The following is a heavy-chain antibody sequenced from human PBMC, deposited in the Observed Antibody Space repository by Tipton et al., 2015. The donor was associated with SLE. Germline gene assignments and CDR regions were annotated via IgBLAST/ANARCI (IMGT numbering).Heavy chain of an antibody. CDR2: INHSGST. J-gene: IGHJ4*02. CDR3: ARGDILTGYLDY. Sequence: LRLSCAVYGGSFSAYYWSWIRQPPGKGLEWIGEINHSGSTNYNPSLKSRVTISVDTSKNQFSLKLSSVTAADTAVYYCARGDILTGYLDYWGQGTLVTVSS. V-gene: IGHV4-34*01. CDR1: GGSFSAYY. D-gene: IGHD3-9*01.